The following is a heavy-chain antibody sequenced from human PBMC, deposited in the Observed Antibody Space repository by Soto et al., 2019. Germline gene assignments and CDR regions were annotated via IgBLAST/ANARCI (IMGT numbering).Heavy chain of an antibody. V-gene: IGHV3-53*01. D-gene: IGHD2-2*01. CDR3: AINLCTSTSCPTYFDY. CDR2: IYSGGST. Sequence: GGSLRLSCAASGFTVSSNYMSWVRQAPGKGLEWVSVIYSGGSTYYADSVKGRFTISRDNSKNTLFLQMNSLRAEDTAVYYCAINLCTSTSCPTYFDYWGQGTLVTVSS. CDR1: GFTVSSNY. J-gene: IGHJ4*02.